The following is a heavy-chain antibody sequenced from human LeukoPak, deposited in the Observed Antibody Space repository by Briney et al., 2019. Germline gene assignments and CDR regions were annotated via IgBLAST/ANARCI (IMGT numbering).Heavy chain of an antibody. D-gene: IGHD4-17*01. V-gene: IGHV4-39*01. CDR2: IYYSGST. J-gene: IGHJ6*02. CDR3: ARQGTVTTYYYYYGMDV. CDR1: GGSISSSSYY. Sequence: SETLSLTCTVSGGSISSSSYYWGWIRQPPGKGLEWIGSIYYSGSTYYNPSLKSRVTISVDTSKNQFSLKLSSVTAADTAVYYCARQGTVTTYYYYYGMDVWGQGTTVTVSS.